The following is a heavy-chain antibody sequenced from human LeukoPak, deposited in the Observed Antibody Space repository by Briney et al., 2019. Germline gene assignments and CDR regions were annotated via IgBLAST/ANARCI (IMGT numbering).Heavy chain of an antibody. Sequence: PSETLSLTCTVSGGSISSYYWSWIRQPPGKGLEWIGYIYYSGSTSYNPSPKSRVTISVDTSKNQFSLKLSSVTAADTAVYYCARHITGTTWDFDYWGQGTLVTVSS. D-gene: IGHD1-20*01. CDR3: ARHITGTTWDFDY. CDR2: IYYSGST. CDR1: GGSISSYY. J-gene: IGHJ4*02. V-gene: IGHV4-59*08.